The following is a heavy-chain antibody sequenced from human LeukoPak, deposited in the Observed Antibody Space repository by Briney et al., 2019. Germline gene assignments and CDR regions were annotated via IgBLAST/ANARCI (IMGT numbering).Heavy chain of an antibody. CDR3: ARVPSYYYDSSGHPPDY. CDR2: IIPIFGTA. CDR1: GGTFSSYA. J-gene: IGHJ4*02. Sequence: GASVKVSCKASGGTFSSYAISWVRQAPGQGLEWMGGIIPIFGTANYAQKFQGRVTITADESTSTAYMELSSLRSEDTAVYYCARVPSYYYDSSGHPPDYWGQGTLVTVSS. D-gene: IGHD3-22*01. V-gene: IGHV1-69*13.